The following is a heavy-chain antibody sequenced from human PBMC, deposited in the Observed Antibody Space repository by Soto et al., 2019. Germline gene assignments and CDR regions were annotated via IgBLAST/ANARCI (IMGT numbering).Heavy chain of an antibody. V-gene: IGHV4-4*02. D-gene: IGHD2-21*02. CDR3: ARGLSFRGDFDV. Sequence: HLQESGPGLVKPSGTLSLTCDVSGGSISSSSLWTWVRQSPGKGLEWIGEIYHAGSPNYNPSFQSRVTILADKSKNHFSLRLPSVTAADTSIYSCARGLSFRGDFDVWGQGTTVTVSS. CDR2: IYHAGSP. CDR1: GGSISSSSL. J-gene: IGHJ3*01.